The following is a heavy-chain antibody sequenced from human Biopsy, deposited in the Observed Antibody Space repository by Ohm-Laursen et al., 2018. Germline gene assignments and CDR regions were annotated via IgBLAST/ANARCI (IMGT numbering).Heavy chain of an antibody. CDR3: VTDGAGSYNEN. V-gene: IGHV3-11*01. CDR1: GFTFGDYY. J-gene: IGHJ4*02. CDR2: ISGSGVTK. D-gene: IGHD3-10*01. Sequence: GSLRLSCSASGFTFGDYYMSWIRQAPGKGLEWLSYISGSGVTKMYADSVKGRFTVSRDNAKNSLYLEMNNLTVEDTAVYYCVTDGAGSYNENWGQGTLVTVSS.